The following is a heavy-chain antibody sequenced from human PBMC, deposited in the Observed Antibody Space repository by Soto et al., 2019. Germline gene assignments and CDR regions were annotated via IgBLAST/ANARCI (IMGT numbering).Heavy chain of an antibody. Sequence: QVQLVESGGDLVKPGGSLRLSCAASGYTFSDYYMSGIRQAPGKGLEWISYIDTSGTKIYYAGSVKGRFTITRDNAKNSLYLEMNSLRDEDTAVYYCASHYDMWSGYLSPVDYWGQGTLVTVSS. V-gene: IGHV3-11*01. D-gene: IGHD3-22*01. CDR3: ASHYDMWSGYLSPVDY. CDR1: GYTFSDYY. CDR2: IDTSGTKI. J-gene: IGHJ4*02.